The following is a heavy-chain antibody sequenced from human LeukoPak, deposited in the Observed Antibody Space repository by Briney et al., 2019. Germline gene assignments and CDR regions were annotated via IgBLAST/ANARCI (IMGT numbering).Heavy chain of an antibody. CDR2: IIPILGIA. Sequence: ASVKVSCKASGGTFSSYAISWVRQAPGQGLEWMGRIIPILGIANYAQKFQGRVTITADKSTSTAYMELSSLRSEGTAVYYCARADPSSSWEEDYFDYWGQGTLVTVSS. CDR3: ARADPSSSWEEDYFDY. CDR1: GGTFSSYA. J-gene: IGHJ4*02. V-gene: IGHV1-69*04. D-gene: IGHD6-13*01.